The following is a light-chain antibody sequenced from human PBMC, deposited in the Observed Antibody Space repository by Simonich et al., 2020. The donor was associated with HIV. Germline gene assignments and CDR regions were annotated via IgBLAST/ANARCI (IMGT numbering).Light chain of an antibody. CDR1: SSDVGGYNY. CDR2: DVS. V-gene: IGLV2-14*01. CDR3: NSHSSSTNFI. Sequence: QSALTQPASVSGSPGQSITISCTGTSSDVGGYNYVSWYQQHPGKAPKLMIYDVSKRPSGVSNRFSGSKSGNTASLTISGLQAEDEADYYCNSHSSSTNFIFGGGTKLTVL. J-gene: IGLJ2*01.